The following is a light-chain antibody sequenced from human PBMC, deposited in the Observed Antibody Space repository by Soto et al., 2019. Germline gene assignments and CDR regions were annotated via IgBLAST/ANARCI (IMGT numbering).Light chain of an antibody. CDR1: SSNIGGNT. CDR3: ASWDDSLYGWV. V-gene: IGLV1-44*01. Sequence: QSVLTQPPSASTTPGQRVTISCSGSSSNIGGNTVSWYQQLPGTAPKLLIYNNNQRPSGVPDQISGSKSGTSASLAISGLQSDDEADYYCASWDDSLYGWVFGGGTKLTVL. CDR2: NNN. J-gene: IGLJ3*02.